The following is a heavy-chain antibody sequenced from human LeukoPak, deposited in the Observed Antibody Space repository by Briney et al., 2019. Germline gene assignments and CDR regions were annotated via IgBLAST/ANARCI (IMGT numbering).Heavy chain of an antibody. CDR1: GFTFSSYW. CDR2: IKQDGSEK. D-gene: IGHD3-22*01. J-gene: IGHJ6*03. CDR3: ARGRSALIGSYYYYYMDV. V-gene: IGHV3-7*04. Sequence: PGGSLRLSCAASGFTFSSYWVTWVRQAPGKGLEWGANIKQDGSEKYYVDSVKGRFTISRDNAKNSLYLQMNSLRAEDTAVYYCARGRSALIGSYYYYYMDVWGKGTTVTVSS.